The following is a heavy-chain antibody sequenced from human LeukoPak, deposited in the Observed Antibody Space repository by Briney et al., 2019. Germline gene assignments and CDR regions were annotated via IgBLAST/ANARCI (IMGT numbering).Heavy chain of an antibody. Sequence: SETLSLTCTVSGGSISSYYWSWIRQPPGKGLEWIGYIFYTGSTNYNPSLKSRVTISVDTSKNQFSLKLSSVTAADTAVYYCARQHSGLNWFDPWGQGTLVTVSS. V-gene: IGHV4-59*08. D-gene: IGHD5-12*01. CDR2: IFYTGST. J-gene: IGHJ5*02. CDR1: GGSISSYY. CDR3: ARQHSGLNWFDP.